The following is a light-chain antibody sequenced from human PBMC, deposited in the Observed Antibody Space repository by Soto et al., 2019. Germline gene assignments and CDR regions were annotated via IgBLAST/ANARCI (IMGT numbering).Light chain of an antibody. CDR3: MQPLQSWT. V-gene: IGKV2-28*01. Sequence: DIVMTQSPLSLPVTPGEPASISCRSSQSLLHSNGYNYLDWYLQKPGQSPQLLIYLGSNRASGVPDRLSGSGSGTDFTLKISRVEADDVGVYYYMQPLQSWTFGQGTKVEIK. J-gene: IGKJ1*01. CDR1: QSLLHSNGYNY. CDR2: LGS.